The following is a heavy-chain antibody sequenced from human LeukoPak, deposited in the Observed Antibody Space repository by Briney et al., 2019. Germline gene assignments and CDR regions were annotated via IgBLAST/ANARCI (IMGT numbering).Heavy chain of an antibody. V-gene: IGHV3-66*01. Sequence: GGSLGLSCAASGFTVSSNDISWVRQAPGKGLEWVSVVYSGGTTYFADSVKGRFTISRDDFKNTLYLQMNSLRAEDTAVYYCARDTPTSGFGEFIFYYYGLDVWGQGTTVTVSS. CDR3: ARDTPTSGFGEFIFYYYGLDV. D-gene: IGHD3-10*01. J-gene: IGHJ6*02. CDR2: VYSGGTT. CDR1: GFTVSSND.